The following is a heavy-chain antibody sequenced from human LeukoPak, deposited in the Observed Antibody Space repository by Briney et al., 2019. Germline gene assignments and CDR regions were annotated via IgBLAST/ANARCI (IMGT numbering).Heavy chain of an antibody. J-gene: IGHJ4*02. Sequence: GGSLRLSCAASGFTFSSYGIHWVRQAPGKGLEWVAFIRHDGSNKYYADSVKGRFTISRDNSKNTLYLQMNSLRAEDTAVYYCVKSGLNRFDYWGQGTLVTVSS. CDR1: GFTFSSYG. CDR2: IRHDGSNK. CDR3: VKSGLNRFDY. D-gene: IGHD2-15*01. V-gene: IGHV3-30*02.